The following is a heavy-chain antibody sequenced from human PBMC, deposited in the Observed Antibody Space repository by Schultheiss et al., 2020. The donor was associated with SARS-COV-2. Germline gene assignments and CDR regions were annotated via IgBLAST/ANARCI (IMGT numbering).Heavy chain of an antibody. D-gene: IGHD6-13*01. J-gene: IGHJ5*02. CDR1: GGSISSSSYY. CDR2: IYYSGST. CDR3: ARDPYSSRWYGGFDP. Sequence: SETLSLTCTVSGGSISSSSYYWGWIRQPPGKGLEWIGSIYYSGSTYYNPSLKSRVTISVDTSKNQFSLKLSSVTAADTAVYYCARDPYSSRWYGGFDPWGQGTLVTVSS. V-gene: IGHV4-39*07.